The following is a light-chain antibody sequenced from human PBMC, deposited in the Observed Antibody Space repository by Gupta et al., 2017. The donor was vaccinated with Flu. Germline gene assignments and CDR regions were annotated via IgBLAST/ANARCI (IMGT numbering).Light chain of an antibody. V-gene: IGKV1-8*01. J-gene: IGKJ5*01. CDR1: QGISSY. CDR2: AAS. Sequence: PYSLSASTGDRVTITCRASQGISSYLAWYQQKPGKAPKLLIYAASTLQSGVPSRFSGSGSGTDFTLTISCLQSEDFATYYCQQYYSYPRTFGQGTRLEIK. CDR3: QQYYSYPRT.